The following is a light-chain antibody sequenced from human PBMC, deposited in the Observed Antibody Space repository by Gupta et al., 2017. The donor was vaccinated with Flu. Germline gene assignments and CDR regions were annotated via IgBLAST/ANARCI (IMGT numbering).Light chain of an antibody. Sequence: DIQMTQSPSTLSASVGDRVTITCRASQSISSWLAWYQQKPGKAPKLLIYKASTLESGVPSRFSGSGSGTEFTLTITSLQPDDFATYYCQHYNSYLITFGQGTR. V-gene: IGKV1-5*03. CDR2: KAS. CDR1: QSISSW. J-gene: IGKJ5*01. CDR3: QHYNSYLIT.